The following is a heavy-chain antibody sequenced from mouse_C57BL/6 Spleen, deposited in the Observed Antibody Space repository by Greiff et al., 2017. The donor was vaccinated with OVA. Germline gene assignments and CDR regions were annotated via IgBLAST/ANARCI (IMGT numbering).Heavy chain of an antibody. J-gene: IGHJ1*03. D-gene: IGHD2-10*02. CDR2: IYWDDDK. V-gene: IGHV8-12*01. Sequence: QVTLKESGPGILQSSQTLSLTSSFSGFSLSTSGMGVSWIRQPSGKGLEWLAHIYWDDDKRYNPSLKSRLTISKDTSRNQLFLKITSVDTADTATYYCARGGRYGNYEPYWYFDVWGTGTTVTVSS. CDR1: GFSLSTSGMG. CDR3: ARGGRYGNYEPYWYFDV.